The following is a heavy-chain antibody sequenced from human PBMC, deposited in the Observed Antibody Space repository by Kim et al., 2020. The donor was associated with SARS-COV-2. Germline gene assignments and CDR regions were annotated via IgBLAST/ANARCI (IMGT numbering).Heavy chain of an antibody. Sequence: GGSLRLSCVASGFMFSAYRMDWVRQAPGKGPEWVSSISSYSNYLYYADSVKGRFTISRDNAKNSVFLQMNSLRAEDTAVYYCVTDERASVCGSCVQGTVAIVS. CDR2: ISSYSNYL. D-gene: IGHD2-21*01. CDR1: GFMFSAYR. V-gene: IGHV3-21*01. CDR3: VTDERASVCGS. J-gene: IGHJ5*02.